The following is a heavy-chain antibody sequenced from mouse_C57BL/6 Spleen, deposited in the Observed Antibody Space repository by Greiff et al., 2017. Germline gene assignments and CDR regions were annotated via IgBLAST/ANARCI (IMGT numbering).Heavy chain of an antibody. CDR1: GYTFTDYE. D-gene: IGHD2-5*01. J-gene: IGHJ4*01. CDR3: TRDYSNAYAMDY. CDR2: IDPETGGT. Sequence: VQLQQSGAELVRPGASVTLSCKASGYTFTDYEMHWVKQTPVHGLEWIGAIDPETGGTAYHQKFKGKAILTADKSSSTAYMELRSLTSEDSAVYSCTRDYSNAYAMDYWGQGTSVTVSS. V-gene: IGHV1-15*01.